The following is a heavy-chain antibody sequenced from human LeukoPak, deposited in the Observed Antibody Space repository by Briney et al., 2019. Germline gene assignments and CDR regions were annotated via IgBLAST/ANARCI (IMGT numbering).Heavy chain of an antibody. J-gene: IGHJ3*02. CDR1: GGSFSGYY. V-gene: IGHV4-34*01. CDR3: ARGGPFDI. Sequence: PSETLSLTCAVYGGSFSGYYWSWIPQPPGKGLEWIGEINHSGSTNYNPSLKSRVTISVDTSKNQFSLKLSSVTAADTAVYYCARGGPFDIWGQGTMVTVSS. CDR2: INHSGST.